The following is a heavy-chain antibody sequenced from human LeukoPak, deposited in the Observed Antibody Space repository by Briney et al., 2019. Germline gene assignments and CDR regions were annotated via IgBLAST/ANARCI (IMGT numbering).Heavy chain of an antibody. Sequence: GGSLRLSCAASGFTFSSYEMNWVRQAPGKGLEWVSYISSSGSTIYYADSVRGRFTISRDNAKNSLYLQMNSLRAEDTAVYYCAKEPHPLGFLEWLSNWGQGTLVTVSS. D-gene: IGHD3-3*01. CDR1: GFTFSSYE. CDR3: AKEPHPLGFLEWLSN. V-gene: IGHV3-48*03. J-gene: IGHJ4*02. CDR2: ISSSGSTI.